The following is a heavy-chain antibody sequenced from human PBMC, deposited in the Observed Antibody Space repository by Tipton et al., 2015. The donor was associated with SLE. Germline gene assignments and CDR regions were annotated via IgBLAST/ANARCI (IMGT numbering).Heavy chain of an antibody. CDR1: GFTFSSYG. D-gene: IGHD5-24*01. CDR2: IGYDGSNK. V-gene: IGHV3-33*01. Sequence: SLRLSCAASGFTFSSYGMHWVRQAPGKGLEWVAVIGYDGSNKYYADSVKGRFTISRDNSKNTLYLQMNSLRAEDTAVYYCARGCRDGYPSRKGGCNWFDPWGQGTLVTVSS. CDR3: ARGCRDGYPSRKGGCNWFDP. J-gene: IGHJ5*02.